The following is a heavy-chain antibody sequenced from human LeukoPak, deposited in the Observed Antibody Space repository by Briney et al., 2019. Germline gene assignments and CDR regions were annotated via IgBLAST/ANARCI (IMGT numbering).Heavy chain of an antibody. CDR2: ITAYNGNR. Sequence: ASVKVSCKTSGYTFSNYGISWVRQAPGQGLEWMGWITAYNGNRLYAQRYQGRITLTTDTSTSTSYMELRSLEYDDTAIYYCSRDNDKVVDHWGQGTLVTVSS. J-gene: IGHJ4*01. V-gene: IGHV1-18*01. D-gene: IGHD1-1*01. CDR3: SRDNDKVVDH. CDR1: GYTFSNYG.